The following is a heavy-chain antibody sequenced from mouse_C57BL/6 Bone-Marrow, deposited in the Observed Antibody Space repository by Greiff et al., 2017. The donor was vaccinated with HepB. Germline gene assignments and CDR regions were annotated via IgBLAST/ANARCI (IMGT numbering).Heavy chain of an antibody. V-gene: IGHV1-63*01. CDR1: GYTFTNYW. CDR3: ARVNDDHPYEAMDY. Sequence: QVQLQQSGAELVRPGTSVKMSCKASGYTFTNYWIGWAKQRPGHGLEWLGDIYPGGGYTNYNEKFKGKATLTADKSSSTAYMQFSSLTSEDSAIYYCARVNDDHPYEAMDYGGQGTSVTVSS. CDR2: IYPGGGYT. D-gene: IGHD2-14*01. J-gene: IGHJ4*01.